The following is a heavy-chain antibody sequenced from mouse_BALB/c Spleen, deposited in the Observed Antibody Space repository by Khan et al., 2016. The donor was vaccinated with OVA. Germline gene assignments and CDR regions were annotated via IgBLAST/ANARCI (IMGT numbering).Heavy chain of an antibody. J-gene: IGHJ4*01. Sequence: QVQLQQSGAELVRPGVSVKISCKGSGYTFTDYAMHWVKQSHTKSLEWIGVISTYYDDASYNQKFKGKATMTVDKSSSTAYLELARLTFEDSAIYYCARNYYGTREAMDYWGQGTSVTVSS. V-gene: IGHV1S137*01. CDR3: ARNYYGTREAMDY. CDR2: ISTYYDDA. D-gene: IGHD1-1*01. CDR1: GYTFTDYA.